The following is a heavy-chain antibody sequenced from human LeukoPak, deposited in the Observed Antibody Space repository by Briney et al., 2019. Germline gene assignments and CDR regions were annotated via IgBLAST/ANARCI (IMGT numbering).Heavy chain of an antibody. CDR2: IYYSGYT. CDR1: GGSISSSSYY. D-gene: IGHD3-22*01. Sequence: PSETLSLTCTVSGGSISSSSYYWGWIRQPPGKGLEWIGSIYYSGYTYYNPSLESRVTISVDTSKNQFSLKLSSVTAADTAVYYCARGYDGSGYYYRNWYFDLWGRGTLVTVSS. J-gene: IGHJ2*01. V-gene: IGHV4-39*01. CDR3: ARGYDGSGYYYRNWYFDL.